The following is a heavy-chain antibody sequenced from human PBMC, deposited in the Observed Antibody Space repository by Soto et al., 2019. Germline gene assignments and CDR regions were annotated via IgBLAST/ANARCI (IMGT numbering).Heavy chain of an antibody. CDR1: GFTFSSYA. Sequence: EVQLLESGGGLVQPGGSLRLSCAASGFTFSSYAISWVRQSPGKGLEWVSAISGSGGNTDYADSVKGRFTISRDNSKNTLYLQMNSLRAEDTAVYYCAKDYCGSASCFVADYWGQGTLVTVSS. CDR3: AKDYCGSASCFVADY. V-gene: IGHV3-23*01. D-gene: IGHD2-2*01. J-gene: IGHJ4*02. CDR2: ISGSGGNT.